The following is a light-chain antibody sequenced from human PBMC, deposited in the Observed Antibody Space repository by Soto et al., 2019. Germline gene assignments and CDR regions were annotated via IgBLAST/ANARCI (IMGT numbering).Light chain of an antibody. V-gene: IGKV3D-7*01. CDR2: GAS. CDR3: LQDYNYPWT. J-gene: IGKJ1*01. Sequence: EIVMTQSPGTLSLSPGETATLSCRASQSVSSNYVAWFHQKPGQAPRLLIYGASTRATGIPARFSGSGSGTELTLTISSLQPEDCETYYGLQDYNYPWTFGQGTKVDIK. CDR1: QSVSSNY.